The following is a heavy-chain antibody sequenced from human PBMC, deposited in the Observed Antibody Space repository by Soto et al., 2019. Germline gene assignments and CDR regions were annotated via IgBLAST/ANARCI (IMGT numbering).Heavy chain of an antibody. J-gene: IGHJ4*02. CDR3: AHADILTGYYQFYY. V-gene: IGHV1-18*01. CDR1: GYTFTSYG. CDR2: ISAYNGNT. Sequence: QVQLVQSGAEVKKPGASVQVSCKASGYTFTSYGISWVRQAPGQGLEWMGWISAYNGNTNYAQKLQGRDTMTTDTSTSTAYMELRSLRSDDTAVYYCAHADILTGYYQFYYWGQGTLVTVSS. D-gene: IGHD3-9*01.